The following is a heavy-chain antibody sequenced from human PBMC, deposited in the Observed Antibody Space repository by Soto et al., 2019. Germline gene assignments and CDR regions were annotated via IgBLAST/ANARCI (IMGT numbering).Heavy chain of an antibody. CDR1: GFTVSSNY. CDR2: IYNTGST. CDR3: ARDFRYYGMDV. J-gene: IGHJ6*02. V-gene: IGHV3-53*01. Sequence: PGGSLRLSCAASGFTVSSNYVSWVRQAPGKGLEWVSVIYNTGSTYYADSVKGRFTISRDISKNTLYLQMDSLRAEDTAVYYCARDFRYYGMDVWGQGTTVTVSS.